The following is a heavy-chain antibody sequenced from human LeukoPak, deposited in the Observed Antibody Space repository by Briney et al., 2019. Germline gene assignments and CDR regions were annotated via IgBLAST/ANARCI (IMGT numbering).Heavy chain of an antibody. Sequence: PGGSLRLSCAASGFTFSSYWMSWVRQAPGKGLEWVANIKEDGSEKYYVDSVKGRFTISRDNAKNSLYLQMNSLRAEDTAVYYCARDDLYDILTGYCFDYWGQGTLVTVSS. D-gene: IGHD3-9*01. CDR3: ARDDLYDILTGYCFDY. V-gene: IGHV3-7*01. J-gene: IGHJ4*02. CDR1: GFTFSSYW. CDR2: IKEDGSEK.